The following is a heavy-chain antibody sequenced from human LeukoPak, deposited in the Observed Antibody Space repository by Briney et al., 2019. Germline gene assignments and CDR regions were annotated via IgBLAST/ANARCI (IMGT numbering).Heavy chain of an antibody. CDR3: ARLPLIATTRGGFDP. CDR1: GGSISGYY. Sequence: PSEALSLTCTVSGGSISGYYWSWIRQPPGKRLERIGYVYDTGATNYNPSLKSRFTISIDTSKNQFSLYLSSVTAADTAVYYCARLPLIATTRGGFDPWGQGTLVTVSS. D-gene: IGHD1/OR15-1a*01. CDR2: VYDTGAT. V-gene: IGHV4-59*08. J-gene: IGHJ5*02.